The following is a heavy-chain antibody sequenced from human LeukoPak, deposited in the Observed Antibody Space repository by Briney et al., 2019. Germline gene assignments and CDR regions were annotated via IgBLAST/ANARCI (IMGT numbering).Heavy chain of an antibody. Sequence: PSETLSLTCTVSGGSISSYYWSWIRQPPGKGLEWIGYIYYTGSTNYSPSLKSRVTISVDTSKNQFSLKLSSVTAEDTAVYYCARHGRSGYSIDWPALDYWGQGSLVTVSP. V-gene: IGHV4-59*08. CDR3: ARHGRSGYSIDWPALDY. CDR2: IYYTGST. CDR1: GGSISSYY. D-gene: IGHD5-18*01. J-gene: IGHJ4*02.